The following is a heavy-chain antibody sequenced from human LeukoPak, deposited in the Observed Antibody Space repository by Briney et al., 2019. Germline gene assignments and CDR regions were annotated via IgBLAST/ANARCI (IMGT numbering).Heavy chain of an antibody. CDR2: IYHSGST. D-gene: IGHD3-3*01. CDR3: ARDLSYDFWSGYPPLYYFDY. J-gene: IGHJ4*02. Sequence: SETLSLTCTVSGGSISSSSYYWGWIRQPPGKGLEWIGSIYHSGSTYYNPSLKSRVTMSVDTSKNQFSLKLSSVTAADTAVYYCARDLSYDFWSGYPPLYYFDYWGQGTLVTVSS. V-gene: IGHV4-39*07. CDR1: GGSISSSSYY.